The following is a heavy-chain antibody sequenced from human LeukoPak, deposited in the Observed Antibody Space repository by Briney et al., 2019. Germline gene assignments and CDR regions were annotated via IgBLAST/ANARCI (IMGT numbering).Heavy chain of an antibody. V-gene: IGHV3-33*08. CDR1: GFTVTGNY. J-gene: IGHJ6*02. D-gene: IGHD3-22*01. Sequence: GGSLRLSCAASGFTVTGNYMSWVRQAPGKGLEWVAVIWYDGSNKYYADSVKGRFTISRDNSKNTLYLQMNSLKAEDTAVYYCARDYYEWGFYYYGMDVWGQGTTVTVSS. CDR3: ARDYYEWGFYYYGMDV. CDR2: IWYDGSNK.